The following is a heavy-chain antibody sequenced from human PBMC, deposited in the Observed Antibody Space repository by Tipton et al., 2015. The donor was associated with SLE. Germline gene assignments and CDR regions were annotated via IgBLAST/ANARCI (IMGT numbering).Heavy chain of an antibody. CDR2: INHSGST. V-gene: IGHV4-61*01. CDR1: GGSVSSSYYY. D-gene: IGHD6-19*01. J-gene: IGHJ4*02. CDR3: ARGVAVAGLYFDY. Sequence: TLSLTCTVSGGSVSSSYYYWSWVRQPPGKGLEWIGEINHSGSTNYNPSLKSRVTISVDTSKNQFSLKLSSVTAADTAVYYCARGVAVAGLYFDYWGQGTLVTVSS.